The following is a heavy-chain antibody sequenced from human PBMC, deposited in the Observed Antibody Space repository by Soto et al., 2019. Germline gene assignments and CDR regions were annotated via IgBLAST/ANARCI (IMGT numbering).Heavy chain of an antibody. J-gene: IGHJ4*02. CDR3: ARSVAVPGAHIDY. Sequence: SETLSLACSVSGGSISGSYLSWIRQSPGKGLEWLGYVYYTGSTNYSPSLRGRVSISVDTSKNEFSLRLSSVTAADTAVYFCARSVAVPGAHIDYWGQGTQVTVYS. CDR1: GGSISGSY. V-gene: IGHV4-59*01. D-gene: IGHD6-19*01. CDR2: VYYTGST.